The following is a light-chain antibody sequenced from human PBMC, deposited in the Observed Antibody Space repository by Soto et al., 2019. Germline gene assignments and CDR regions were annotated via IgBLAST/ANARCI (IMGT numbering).Light chain of an antibody. CDR2: DVT. Sequence: QSVLTQPASVSGSPGQSITISCTGTSNDVGGYNYVSWYQHHPGKAPKLIICDVTDRPSGISYRFSASKSGNTASLTISGLQAEDEADYYCSSYTSSNAEVFGTGTKLTVL. CDR1: SNDVGGYNY. V-gene: IGLV2-14*03. CDR3: SSYTSSNAEV. J-gene: IGLJ1*01.